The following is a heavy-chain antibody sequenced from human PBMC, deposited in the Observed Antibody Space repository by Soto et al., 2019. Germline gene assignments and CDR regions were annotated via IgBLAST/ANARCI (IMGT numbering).Heavy chain of an antibody. Sequence: SVKVSCKASGGTFSSYAISWVRQAPGQGLEWMGGIIPIFGTANYAQKFQGRVTITADKSTSTAYMELSSLRSEDTAVYYCARDQDDDIFTGYATPDACDIWARGAIV. D-gene: IGHD3-9*01. V-gene: IGHV1-69*06. CDR3: ARDQDDDIFTGYATPDACDI. J-gene: IGHJ3*02. CDR2: IIPIFGTA. CDR1: GGTFSSYA.